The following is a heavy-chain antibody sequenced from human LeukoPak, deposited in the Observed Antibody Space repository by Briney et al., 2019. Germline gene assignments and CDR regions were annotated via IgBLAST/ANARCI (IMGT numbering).Heavy chain of an antibody. J-gene: IGHJ4*02. V-gene: IGHV4-38-2*01. D-gene: IGHD5-24*01. Sequence: SETLSLTCAVSGYSIRSSYYRGWIRQPPGQGLEWIGSIYYSGSTYYNPSLKSRVTISVDTSKNQFSLKLSSVTAADTAVYYCANGWLQFNWGQGTLVTVPS. CDR2: IYYSGST. CDR3: ANGWLQFN. CDR1: GYSIRSSYY.